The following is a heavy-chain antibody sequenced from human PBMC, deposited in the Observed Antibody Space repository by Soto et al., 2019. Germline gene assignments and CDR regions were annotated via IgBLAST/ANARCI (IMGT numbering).Heavy chain of an antibody. V-gene: IGHV3-7*03. Sequence: GGSLRLSCVASGLIFSNHWLSWVRQAPGKGLEWVANIKQDGSEKYYVDSVKGRFTISRDNAENLLYLQMNSLRADDTAVYYCTTLSSTWPTGGDYGGQGTLVTVSS. D-gene: IGHD2-2*01. CDR1: GLIFSNHW. CDR2: IKQDGSEK. CDR3: TTLSSTWPTGGDY. J-gene: IGHJ4*02.